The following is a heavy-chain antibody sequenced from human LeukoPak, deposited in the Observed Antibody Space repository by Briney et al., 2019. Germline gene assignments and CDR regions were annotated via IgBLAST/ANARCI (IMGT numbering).Heavy chain of an antibody. V-gene: IGHV4-34*01. CDR2: NHHSGST. J-gene: IGHJ3*02. D-gene: IGHD6-19*01. CDR1: GGAFSGFY. CDR3: ARGQAYSSGWYAPRYAFDI. Sequence: SGTLSLPCAGSGGAFSGFYWGWIRQPPRKGLEWIGGNHHSGSTNYNPSLKSRVTISVDTSKNQFSLKLSSVTAADTAVYYCARGQAYSSGWYAPRYAFDIWGQGTMVTVSS.